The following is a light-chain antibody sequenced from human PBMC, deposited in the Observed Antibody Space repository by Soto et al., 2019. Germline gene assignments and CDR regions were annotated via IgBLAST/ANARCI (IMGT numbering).Light chain of an antibody. CDR2: DAS. CDR1: QSIGSR. Sequence: DIQMTQSPSTLSASVGDRVTITCRASQSIGSRLAWYQQKPGKAPKVLIYDASSLESGVPSRFRGSGYGTEFTLTITTLQPDDFATYYCQQYNNYWTFGQGTKVEIK. J-gene: IGKJ1*01. CDR3: QQYNNYWT. V-gene: IGKV1-5*01.